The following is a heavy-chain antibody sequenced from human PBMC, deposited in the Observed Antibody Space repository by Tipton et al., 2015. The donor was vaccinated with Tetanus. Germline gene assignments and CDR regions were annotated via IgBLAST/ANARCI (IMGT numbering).Heavy chain of an antibody. CDR1: GFIFSSYV. Sequence: SLRLSCAASGFIFSSYVMHWVRQAPGKGLEWMAAISYDGTKKYYIDSVKGRFTISRDNSKNTFYLQMNSLKTEDSAIYYCASQLSRTYCGGDCRPDYWGQGTRVTVSS. J-gene: IGHJ4*02. D-gene: IGHD2-21*02. V-gene: IGHV3-30*03. CDR2: ISYDGTKK. CDR3: ASQLSRTYCGGDCRPDY.